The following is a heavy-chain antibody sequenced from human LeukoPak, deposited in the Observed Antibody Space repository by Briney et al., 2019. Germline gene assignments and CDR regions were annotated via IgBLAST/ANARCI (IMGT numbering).Heavy chain of an antibody. CDR1: GFTFSSYG. J-gene: IGHJ5*02. CDR2: IWYDGSNK. CDR3: AKDYYYGSGSYYSPTWFDP. V-gene: IGHV3-33*06. D-gene: IGHD3-10*01. Sequence: GGSLRLSCAASGFTFSSYGMHWVRQAPGKGLERVAVIWYDGSNKYYADSVKGRFTISRDNSKNTLYLQMNSLRAEDTAVYYCAKDYYYGSGSYYSPTWFDPWGQGTLVTVSS.